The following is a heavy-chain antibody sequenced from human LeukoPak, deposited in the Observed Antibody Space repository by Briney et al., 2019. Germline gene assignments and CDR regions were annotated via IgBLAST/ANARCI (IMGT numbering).Heavy chain of an antibody. J-gene: IGHJ4*02. CDR3: ARVGLPAVAEGGYFDY. CDR2: IIPILGIA. D-gene: IGHD6-19*01. CDR1: GGTFSSYA. Sequence: SVKVSCKASGGTFSSYAISWVRQAPGQGLEWMGRIIPILGIANYAQKFQGRVTITADKSTSTAYMEPSSLRSEDTAVYYCARVGLPAVAEGGYFDYWGQGTLVTVSS. V-gene: IGHV1-69*04.